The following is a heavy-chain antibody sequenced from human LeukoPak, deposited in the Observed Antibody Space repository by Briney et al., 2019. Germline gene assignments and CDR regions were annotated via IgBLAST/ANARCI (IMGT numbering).Heavy chain of an antibody. D-gene: IGHD2-15*01. V-gene: IGHV5-51*01. CDR3: ARGKEGRWGYVDYYGMDV. J-gene: IGHJ6*04. CDR2: IYPGDSDT. Sequence: GESLKISCKGSGYSFTSYWIGWVRQMPGKGLEWMGIIYPGDSDTRYSPSFQGQVTISADKSISTAYLQWSSLKASDTAMYYCARGKEGRWGYVDYYGMDVWGKGTTVTVSS. CDR1: GYSFTSYW.